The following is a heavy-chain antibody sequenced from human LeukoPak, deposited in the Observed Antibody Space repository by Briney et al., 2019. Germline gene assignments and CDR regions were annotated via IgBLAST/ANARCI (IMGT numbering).Heavy chain of an antibody. CDR3: TTDRDCGGDCYPDY. CDR1: GLTFSHAW. J-gene: IGHJ4*02. Sequence: PGGALRLSCAASGLTFSHAWLSGVGPAPGRGGEGVGRSKSKSDGGTTDYAAPVKGRYTISRDDSTNTLYLQMNSLKTEGTAVYYCTTDRDCGGDCYPDYWGQGTLVTVSS. V-gene: IGHV3-15*01. D-gene: IGHD2-21*02. CDR2: SKSKSDGGTT.